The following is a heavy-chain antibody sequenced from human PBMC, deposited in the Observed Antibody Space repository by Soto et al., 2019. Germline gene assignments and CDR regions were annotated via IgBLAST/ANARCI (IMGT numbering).Heavy chain of an antibody. CDR1: GGSFSGYY. V-gene: IGHV4-34*01. CDR3: ARGLYDFWSGRNWFDP. CDR2: INLSGST. D-gene: IGHD3-3*01. J-gene: IGHJ5*02. Sequence: QVQLQQWGAGLLKPSETLSLTCAVYGGSFSGYYWSWIRQPPGKGLEWIGEINLSGSTNYNPSLKSRVTISVDTSKNQFSLKLSSVTAADTAVYYCARGLYDFWSGRNWFDPWGQGTLVTVSS.